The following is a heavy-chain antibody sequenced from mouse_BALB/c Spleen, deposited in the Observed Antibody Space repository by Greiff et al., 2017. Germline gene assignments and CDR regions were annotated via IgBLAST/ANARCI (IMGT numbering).Heavy chain of an antibody. CDR2: INPSTGYT. Sequence: QVQLKQSGADLAKPGASVKMSCKASGYTFTSYWMPWVHQRPGQGLEWIGYINPSTGYTEYSQKFKDKATLTADKSSSTAYMQLSSLTSEDSAVYYCARSLWLRRDAMDYWGQGTSVTVSS. V-gene: IGHV1-7*01. D-gene: IGHD2-2*01. CDR1: GYTFTSYW. J-gene: IGHJ4*01. CDR3: ARSLWLRRDAMDY.